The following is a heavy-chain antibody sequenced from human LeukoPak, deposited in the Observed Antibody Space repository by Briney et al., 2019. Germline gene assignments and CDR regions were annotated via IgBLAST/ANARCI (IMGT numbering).Heavy chain of an antibody. Sequence: GGSLRLSCAASGFTFSSYSMNWVRQAPGKGLEWVSSISSSSSYIYYADSVKGRFTISRDNAKNSLYLQMNSLRAEDTAVYYCARGGNYDFWSGYLAPLDYWGQGTLVTVSS. D-gene: IGHD3-3*01. CDR1: GFTFSSYS. CDR2: ISSSSSYI. V-gene: IGHV3-21*01. J-gene: IGHJ4*02. CDR3: ARGGNYDFWSGYLAPLDY.